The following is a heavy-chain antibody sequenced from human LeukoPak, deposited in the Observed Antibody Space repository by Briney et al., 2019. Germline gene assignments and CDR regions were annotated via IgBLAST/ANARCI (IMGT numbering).Heavy chain of an antibody. CDR1: GGSISSYY. Sequence: KPSETLSLTCTVSGGSISSYYWSWIRRPPGKGLEWIGEINHSGSTNYNPSLKSRVTISVDTSKNQFSLKLSSVTAADTAVYYCAAPSPGIRVHYPFDYWGQGTLVTVSS. D-gene: IGHD1-26*01. CDR2: INHSGST. CDR3: AAPSPGIRVHYPFDY. J-gene: IGHJ4*02. V-gene: IGHV4-34*01.